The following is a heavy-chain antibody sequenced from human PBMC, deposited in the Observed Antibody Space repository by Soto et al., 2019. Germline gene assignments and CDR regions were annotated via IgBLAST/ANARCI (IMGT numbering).Heavy chain of an antibody. CDR2: INPSGGST. J-gene: IGHJ5*02. V-gene: IGHV1-46*04. CDR3: AHRRGYCSRGSCYSIWLDP. D-gene: IGHD2-15*01. Sequence: ASVTVSCPASGSTFPSYYMHWVRQGPGQGLEWMGIINPSGGSTSYSTSLKSRLTLTNDTSKNQVVLTMTNMDPVDTATYYCAHRRGYCSRGSCYSIWLDPWGQGTLVTVSS. CDR1: GSTFPSYY.